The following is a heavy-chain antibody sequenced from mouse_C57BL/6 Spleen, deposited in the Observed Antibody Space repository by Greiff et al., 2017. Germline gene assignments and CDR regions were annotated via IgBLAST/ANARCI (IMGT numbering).Heavy chain of an antibody. CDR3: ARDRGNSAWFAY. V-gene: IGHV5-4*01. D-gene: IGHD2-1*01. Sequence: EVKLVESGGGLVKPGGSLKLSCAASGFPFSSYAMSWVRQTPEKRLEWVATISDGGSYTYYPDNVKGRFTISRDNAKNNLYLQMSHLKSEDTAMYYCARDRGNSAWFAYWGQGTLVTVSA. J-gene: IGHJ3*01. CDR2: ISDGGSYT. CDR1: GFPFSSYA.